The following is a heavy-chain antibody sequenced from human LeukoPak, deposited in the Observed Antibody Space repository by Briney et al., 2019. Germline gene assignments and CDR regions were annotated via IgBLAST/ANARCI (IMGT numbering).Heavy chain of an antibody. J-gene: IGHJ4*02. Sequence: PSETLSLTCTVSGGSISSYYWSWIRQPPGKGLEWIGYIYTSGSTNYNPSLKSRVTISVDTTKNQFSLKLSSVTAADTAVYYCARGDGYYFDYWGQGTLVTVSS. V-gene: IGHV4-4*09. CDR1: GGSISSYY. CDR2: IYTSGST. D-gene: IGHD5-24*01. CDR3: ARGDGYYFDY.